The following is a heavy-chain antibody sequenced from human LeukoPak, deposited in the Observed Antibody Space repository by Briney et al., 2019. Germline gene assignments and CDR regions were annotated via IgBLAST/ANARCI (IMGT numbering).Heavy chain of an antibody. J-gene: IGHJ6*02. CDR2: FDPEDGET. V-gene: IGHV1-24*01. CDR1: GYTLTELS. D-gene: IGHD3-10*01. Sequence: ASVKVSCKVSGYTLTELSMHWVRQAPGKGLEWMGGFDPEDGETIYAQKFQGRVTMTEDTSTDTAYMELSSLRSEDTAVYYCATDNPLLSGGYYYGMDVWGQGTTVTVSS. CDR3: ATDNPLLSGGYYYGMDV.